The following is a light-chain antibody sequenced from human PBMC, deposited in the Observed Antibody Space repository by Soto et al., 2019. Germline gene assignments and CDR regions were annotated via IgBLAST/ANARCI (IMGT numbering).Light chain of an antibody. V-gene: IGKV3-20*01. CDR1: QSVSGSY. Sequence: EIVLTQSPGTLSLSPGEGATLSSRASQSVSGSYFAWYQQKPGQAPRLLIYGASNRATGVPDRFSGSESGTDFTLTIDRLEPEDFVVYYCQQYGSSPPYTFGQGTRLEIK. CDR3: QQYGSSPPYT. J-gene: IGKJ2*01. CDR2: GAS.